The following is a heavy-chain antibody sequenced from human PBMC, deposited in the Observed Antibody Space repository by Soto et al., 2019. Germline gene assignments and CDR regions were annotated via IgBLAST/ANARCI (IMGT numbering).Heavy chain of an antibody. D-gene: IGHD3-3*01. CDR2: IWYDGSNK. CDR1: GFTFSSYG. V-gene: IGHV3-33*01. Sequence: PGGSLRLSCAASGFTFSSYGMHWVRQAPGKGLEWVAVIWYDGSNKYYADSVKGRFTISRDNSKNTLYLQMNSLRAEDTAVYYCARDYDFWSGYYPLDYWGQGTLVTVSS. J-gene: IGHJ4*02. CDR3: ARDYDFWSGYYPLDY.